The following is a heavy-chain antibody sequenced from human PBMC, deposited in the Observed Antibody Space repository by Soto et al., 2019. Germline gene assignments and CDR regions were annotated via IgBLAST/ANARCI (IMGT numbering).Heavy chain of an antibody. CDR3: ARDRVESGYPEYFQH. D-gene: IGHD3-22*01. CDR1: GFTFRGYW. CDR2: IYSGGST. Sequence: GGSLRLSCAASGFTFRGYWMNWVRQAPGKGLEWVSVIYSGGSTYYADSVKGRFTISRDNSKNTLYLQMNSLRAEDTAVYYCARDRVESGYPEYFQHWGQGTLVTVSS. J-gene: IGHJ1*01. V-gene: IGHV3-53*01.